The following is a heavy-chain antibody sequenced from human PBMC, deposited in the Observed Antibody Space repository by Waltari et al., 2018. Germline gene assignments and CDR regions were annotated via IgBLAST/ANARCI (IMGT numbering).Heavy chain of an antibody. CDR3: ARPYSSYGMDV. J-gene: IGHJ6*02. D-gene: IGHD4-4*01. Sequence: EVQLVQSGAEVKKPGESLSISCKGSGYSFPTYWIYGVRQMPGKGPEWMGRIDPDDSHTDYSPSFEGHVTISADKSISTVYLQWSSLKASDTAMYYCARPYSSYGMDVWGQGTTVTVSS. CDR2: IDPDDSHT. CDR1: GYSFPTYW. V-gene: IGHV5-10-1*03.